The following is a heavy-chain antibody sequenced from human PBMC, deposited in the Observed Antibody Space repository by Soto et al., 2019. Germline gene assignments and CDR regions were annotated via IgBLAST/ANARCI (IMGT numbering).Heavy chain of an antibody. CDR2: ISWNSGSI. Sequence: GGSLRLSCAASGFTFDDYAMHWVRQAPGKGLEWVSGISWNSGSIGYADSVKGRFTISRDNAKNSLYLQMNSLRAEDTAVYYCAREPDYFWSGYCNFDYWGQGTLVTVSS. CDR1: GFTFDDYA. V-gene: IGHV3-9*01. J-gene: IGHJ4*02. CDR3: AREPDYFWSGYCNFDY. D-gene: IGHD3-3*01.